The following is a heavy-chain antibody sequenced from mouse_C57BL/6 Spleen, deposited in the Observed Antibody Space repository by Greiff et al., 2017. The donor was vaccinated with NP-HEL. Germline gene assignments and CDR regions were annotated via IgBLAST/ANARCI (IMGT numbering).Heavy chain of an antibody. CDR2: ISDGGSYT. V-gene: IGHV5-4*01. CDR3: ARDASSGSFAY. D-gene: IGHD3-2*02. CDR1: GFTFSSYA. J-gene: IGHJ3*01. Sequence: EVMLVESGGGLVKPGGSLKLSCAASGFTFSSYAMSWVRQTPEKRLEWVATISDGGSYTYYPDNVKGRFTISRDNAKNNLYLQMSHLKSEDTAMYYCARDASSGSFAYWGQGTLVTVSA.